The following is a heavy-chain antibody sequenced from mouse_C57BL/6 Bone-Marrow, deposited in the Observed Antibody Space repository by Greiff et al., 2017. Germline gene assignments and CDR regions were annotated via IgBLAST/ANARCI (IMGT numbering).Heavy chain of an antibody. V-gene: IGHV1-81*01. CDR3: ARRGTTVVASTAAWYFDV. J-gene: IGHJ1*03. Sequence: QVQLKESGAELARPGASVKLSCKASGYTFTSYGISWVKQRTGQGLEWIGEIYPRSGNTYYNEKFKGKATLTADKSSSTAYMELRSLTSEDSAVYCCARRGTTVVASTAAWYFDVWGTGTTVTVSS. CDR2: IYPRSGNT. D-gene: IGHD1-1*01. CDR1: GYTFTSYG.